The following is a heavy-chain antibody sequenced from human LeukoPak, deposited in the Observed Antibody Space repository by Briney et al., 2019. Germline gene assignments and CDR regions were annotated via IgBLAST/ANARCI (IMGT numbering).Heavy chain of an antibody. CDR3: ARDPGKDYYGSGTYLKRFDY. V-gene: IGHV3-33*01. CDR2: IWYDGSNI. CDR1: GISFSSHG. Sequence: GTSLRLSCAASGISFSSHGMHWVRQAPGKGLEWVAVIWYDGSNIYYADSVKGRFTISRDNAKNSLYLQMNSLRDEDTAVYYCARDPGKDYYGSGTYLKRFDYWGQGTLVTVSS. J-gene: IGHJ4*02. D-gene: IGHD3-10*01.